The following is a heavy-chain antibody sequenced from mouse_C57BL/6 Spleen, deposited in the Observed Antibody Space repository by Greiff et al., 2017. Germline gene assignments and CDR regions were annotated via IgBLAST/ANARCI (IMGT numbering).Heavy chain of an antibody. CDR3: ARSVGYGSRNWFAY. CDR2: ISSGGSYT. V-gene: IGHV5-6*01. Sequence: EVKLVESGGDLAKPGGSLKLSCAASGFTFSSYGMSWVRQTPDKRLEWVATISSGGSYTFNPDSVKGRFTISRDNAKNTLYLQMGSLMSEDTAMYYCARSVGYGSRNWFAYWGQGTLVTVSA. J-gene: IGHJ3*01. D-gene: IGHD1-1*01. CDR1: GFTFSSYG.